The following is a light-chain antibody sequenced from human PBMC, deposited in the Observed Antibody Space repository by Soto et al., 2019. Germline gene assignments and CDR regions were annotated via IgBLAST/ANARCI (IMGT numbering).Light chain of an antibody. CDR2: DSS. J-gene: IGKJ2*01. V-gene: IGKV3-20*01. CDR3: QQYGSSVYT. Sequence: DIVLTQSPGTLSLSPGERATLSCRASQSVSSSYLAWYQQKPGQAPRLLIYDSSTRATGIPDRFRGSGSGTDFTLTINRLDPEDVAVYYCQQYGSSVYTFGQGTKLEIK. CDR1: QSVSSSY.